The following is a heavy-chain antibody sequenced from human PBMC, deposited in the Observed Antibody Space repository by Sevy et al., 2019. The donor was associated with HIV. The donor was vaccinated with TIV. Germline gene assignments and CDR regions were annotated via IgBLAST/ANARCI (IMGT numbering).Heavy chain of an antibody. Sequence: SETLSLTCTVSGGPISSSSYYWGWIRQPPGKGLEWIGSIYYSGSTYYNPSLKSRVTISVDTSKNQFSLKLSSVTAADTAVYYCASSKYYYGSGSKHNWFDPWGQGTLVTVSS. V-gene: IGHV4-39*01. CDR2: IYYSGST. J-gene: IGHJ5*02. CDR1: GGPISSSSYY. CDR3: ASSKYYYGSGSKHNWFDP. D-gene: IGHD3-10*01.